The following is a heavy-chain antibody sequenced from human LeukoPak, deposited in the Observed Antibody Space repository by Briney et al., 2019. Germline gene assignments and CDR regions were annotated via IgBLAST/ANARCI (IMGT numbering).Heavy chain of an antibody. J-gene: IGHJ4*02. V-gene: IGHV3-7*01. CDR1: RFTFSNYW. CDR2: INEDGSDK. CDR3: ARDTYRFFDS. D-gene: IGHD3-16*02. Sequence: GGSLRLSCAVSRFTFSNYWMGWVRQAPGKGLEWVANINEDGSDKYYLDSVKGQFTISRDNAKNSLYLQMISLRAEDTAVYYCARDTYRFFDSWGQGTLVTVSS.